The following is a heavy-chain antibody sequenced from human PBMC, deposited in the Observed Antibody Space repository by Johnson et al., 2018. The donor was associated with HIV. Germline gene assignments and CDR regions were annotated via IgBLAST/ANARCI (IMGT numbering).Heavy chain of an antibody. CDR1: GFAFSSYA. V-gene: IGHV3-30-3*01. CDR3: ARDRPSGSYYVDAFDI. D-gene: IGHD1-26*01. J-gene: IGHJ3*02. CDR2: ISYDGSNK. Sequence: QVLLVESGGGVVQPGRSLRLSCAASGFAFSSYAMHWVRQAPGKGLEWVAVISYDGSNKYYADSVKGRFTISRDNSKNTLYLQMNSLRAEDTAVYYCARDRPSGSYYVDAFDIWGQGTMVTVSS.